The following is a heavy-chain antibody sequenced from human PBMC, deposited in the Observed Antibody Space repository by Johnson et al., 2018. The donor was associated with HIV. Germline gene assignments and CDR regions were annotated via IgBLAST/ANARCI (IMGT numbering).Heavy chain of an antibody. CDR2: ISGSGGST. V-gene: IGHV3-23*04. Sequence: VQLVESGGGVVHPGKSLRLSCAASGFTFSTYAIHWVRQAPGKGLEWVSAISGSGGSTYYADSVKGRFTISRDNSKNTLYLQMNSLRAEDTAVYYCAKDPPIYYDFWSGLWGQGTRVTVSS. CDR3: AKDPPIYYDFWSGL. D-gene: IGHD3-3*01. J-gene: IGHJ3*01. CDR1: GFTFSTYA.